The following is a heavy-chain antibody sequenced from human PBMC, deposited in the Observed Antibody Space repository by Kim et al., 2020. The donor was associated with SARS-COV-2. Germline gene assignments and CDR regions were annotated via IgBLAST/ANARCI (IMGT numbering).Heavy chain of an antibody. D-gene: IGHD3-10*01. CDR2: ISGGGVNK. Sequence: GGSLRLSCVGSGFTFDIYAMSWVRQAPGKGLEWVSVISGGGVNKFYADSVRGRFTISRDNSKNTLYLQMNSLRDEDTALYYWAKMVGMVDYNYYYYYGM. CDR1: GFTFDIYA. J-gene: IGHJ6*01. CDR3: AKMVGMVDYNYYYYYGM. V-gene: IGHV3-23*01.